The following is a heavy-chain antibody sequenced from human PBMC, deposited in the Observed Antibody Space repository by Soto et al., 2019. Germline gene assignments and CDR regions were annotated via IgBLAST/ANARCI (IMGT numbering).Heavy chain of an antibody. Sequence: QVQLVESGGGLVKPGGSLRLSCAASGFTFSDYYMSWIRQAPGKGLEWVSYISSSGSTIYYADSAKGRFTISRDNAKNSLYLQMNSLRAEDTAVYYCARQKAWTGEWLSLYAPGMDVWGQGTTVTVSS. V-gene: IGHV3-11*01. CDR2: ISSSGSTI. D-gene: IGHD3-22*01. J-gene: IGHJ6*02. CDR3: ARQKAWTGEWLSLYAPGMDV. CDR1: GFTFSDYY.